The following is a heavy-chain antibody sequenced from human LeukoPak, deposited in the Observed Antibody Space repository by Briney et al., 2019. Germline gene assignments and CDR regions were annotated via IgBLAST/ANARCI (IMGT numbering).Heavy chain of an antibody. CDR3: ARDGPLIGIAAAAD. Sequence: SGTLSLTCAVSGGSISSSNWWSWVRQPPGKGLEWIGEIYHSGSTNYKPSLKSRVTISVDKSKNQFSLKLSSVTAADTAVYYCARDGPLIGIAAAADWGQGTLVTVSS. D-gene: IGHD6-13*01. CDR2: IYHSGST. CDR1: GGSISSSNW. V-gene: IGHV4-4*02. J-gene: IGHJ4*02.